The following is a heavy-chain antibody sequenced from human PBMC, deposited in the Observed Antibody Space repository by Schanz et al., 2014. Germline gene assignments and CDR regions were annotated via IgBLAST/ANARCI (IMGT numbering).Heavy chain of an antibody. Sequence: QVQLVQSWAEVKGPGASVKVSCKASGYSFTPFPIHWVRQAPGQRLEWMGRIISILGIPNYAQKFQGRVTFTADKSTSAAYMELSRLKSEDTAVYYCARGPLGTSSWGQGTMVTVSS. CDR1: GYSFTPFP. J-gene: IGHJ3*01. CDR3: ARGPLGTSS. CDR2: IISILGIP. D-gene: IGHD5-12*01. V-gene: IGHV1-69*04.